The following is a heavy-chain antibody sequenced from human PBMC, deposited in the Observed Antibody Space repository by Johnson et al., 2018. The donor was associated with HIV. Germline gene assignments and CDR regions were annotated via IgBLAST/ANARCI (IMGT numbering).Heavy chain of an antibody. Sequence: VQLVESGGGVVQPGGSLRLSCAASGFIASHNYMSWVRQAPGKGLEWVSVIYRGGDTYYADSVKGRFTISRDNSKNTLYLQMNSLRAEDTAVYYCARDGLEVDAFDIWGQGTMVTVSS. CDR2: IYRGGDT. CDR3: ARDGLEVDAFDI. CDR1: GFIASHNY. V-gene: IGHV3-66*02. J-gene: IGHJ3*02. D-gene: IGHD3-3*01.